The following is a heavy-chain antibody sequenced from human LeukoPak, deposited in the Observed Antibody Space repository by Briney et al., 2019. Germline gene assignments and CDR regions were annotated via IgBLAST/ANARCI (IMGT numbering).Heavy chain of an antibody. CDR3: ARDTNGGGAYGSGSYPH. CDR1: GGSVTTSY. J-gene: IGHJ4*02. D-gene: IGHD3-10*01. V-gene: IGHV4-59*02. Sequence: TSETLSLTCSVSGGSVTTSYWSWIRQPPGKGLEWIGYIYFNGIINYNPSLKSRVSMSVDTSKNQFSLRLSAVTAADTAVYYCARDTNGGGAYGSGSYPHWGQGTLVTVSS. CDR2: IYFNGII.